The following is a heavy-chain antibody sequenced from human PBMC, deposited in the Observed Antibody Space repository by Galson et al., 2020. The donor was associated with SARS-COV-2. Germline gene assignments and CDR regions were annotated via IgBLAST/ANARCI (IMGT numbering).Heavy chain of an antibody. CDR1: GYSFTSYW. CDR3: ASQDLYTPMIVAHAFDI. V-gene: IGHV5-51*01. Sequence: GESLKISCKGSGYSFTSYWIGWVRQMPGKGLEWMGIIYPGDSDTRYSPSFQGQVTISADKSISTAYLQWSSLKASDTAMYYCASQDLYTPMIVAHAFDIWGQGTMVTVSS. J-gene: IGHJ3*02. CDR2: IYPGDSDT. D-gene: IGHD3-22*01.